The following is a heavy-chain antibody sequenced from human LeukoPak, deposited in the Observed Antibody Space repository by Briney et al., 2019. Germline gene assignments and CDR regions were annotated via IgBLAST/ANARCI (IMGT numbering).Heavy chain of an antibody. CDR2: ISSSSSYI. CDR1: GFTFSSYS. CDR3: ARDAAAVAGQH. D-gene: IGHD6-19*01. Sequence: PGGSLRLSCAASGFTFSSYSMNWVRQAPGKGLEWVSSISSSSSYIYYADSVKDRFTISRDNAKNSLYLQMNSLRAEDTAVYYCARDAAAVAGQHWGQGTLVNVSS. V-gene: IGHV3-21*01. J-gene: IGHJ1*01.